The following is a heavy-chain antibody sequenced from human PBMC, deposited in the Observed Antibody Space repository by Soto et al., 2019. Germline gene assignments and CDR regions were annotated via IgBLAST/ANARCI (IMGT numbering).Heavy chain of an antibody. D-gene: IGHD3-10*01. V-gene: IGHV5-51*01. Sequence: GESLKISCKGSGYSFTSYWIGWVRQMPGKGLEWMGIIYPGDSDTRYSPSFQGQVTISADKSISTAYLQWSSLKASDTAMYYCARHRRYNYGSAYDAFDIWGQGTMVTVSS. J-gene: IGHJ3*02. CDR2: IYPGDSDT. CDR3: ARHRRYNYGSAYDAFDI. CDR1: GYSFTSYW.